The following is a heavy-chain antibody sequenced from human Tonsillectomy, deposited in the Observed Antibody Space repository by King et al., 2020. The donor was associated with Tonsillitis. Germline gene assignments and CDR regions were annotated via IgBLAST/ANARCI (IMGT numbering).Heavy chain of an antibody. D-gene: IGHD4-17*01. CDR3: ARWGFGDYSSPDMYYFDY. CDR1: GGSISSSSYY. V-gene: IGHV4-39*01. Sequence: QLQESGPGLVKPSETLSLTCTVSGGSISSSSYYWGWIRQPPGKGLEWIGSIYYSGSTYYNPSLKSRVTISVDTSKNQFSLKLSSVTAADTAVYYCARWGFGDYSSPDMYYFDYWGQGTLVTVSS. CDR2: IYYSGST. J-gene: IGHJ4*02.